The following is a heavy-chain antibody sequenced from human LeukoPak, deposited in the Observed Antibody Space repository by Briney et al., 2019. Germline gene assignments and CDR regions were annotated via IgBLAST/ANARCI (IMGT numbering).Heavy chain of an antibody. Sequence: GGSLRLSCAASGLTFSAYSMHWVRQAPGKGLEWVSAISGSGGSTYYADSVKGRFTISRDNSKNTLYLQMNSLRAEDTAVYYCAKSFSTYYYDSSGYLGDAFDIWGQGTMVTVSS. CDR3: AKSFSTYYYDSSGYLGDAFDI. J-gene: IGHJ3*02. V-gene: IGHV3-23*01. D-gene: IGHD3-22*01. CDR2: ISGSGGST. CDR1: GLTFSAYS.